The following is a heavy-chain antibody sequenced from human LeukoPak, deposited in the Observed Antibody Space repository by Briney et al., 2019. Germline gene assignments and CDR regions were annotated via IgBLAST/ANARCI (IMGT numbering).Heavy chain of an antibody. D-gene: IGHD1-26*01. J-gene: IGHJ3*02. V-gene: IGHV4-34*01. CDR3: ASMGATYAFDI. Sequence: SETLSLTCAVYGGSFSGYYWSWIRQPPGKGLEWIGEINHSESTNYNPSLKSRVTISVDTSKNQFSLKLSSVTAADTAVYYCASMGATYAFDIWGQGTMVTVSS. CDR1: GGSFSGYY. CDR2: INHSEST.